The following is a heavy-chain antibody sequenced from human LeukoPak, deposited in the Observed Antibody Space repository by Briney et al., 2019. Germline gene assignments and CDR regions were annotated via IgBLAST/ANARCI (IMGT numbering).Heavy chain of an antibody. CDR2: ISGYTGNT. CDR1: GYTFSNYD. J-gene: IGHJ5*02. CDR3: ARYMRSYDSSGYNWFDP. Sequence: ASVKVSCKASGYTFSNYDISWVRQAPGQGLEWMGWISGYTGNTNYAQKFQGRVTITADKSTSTAYMELSSLRSEDTAVYYCARYMRSYDSSGYNWFDPWGQGTLVTVSS. D-gene: IGHD3-22*01. V-gene: IGHV1-18*01.